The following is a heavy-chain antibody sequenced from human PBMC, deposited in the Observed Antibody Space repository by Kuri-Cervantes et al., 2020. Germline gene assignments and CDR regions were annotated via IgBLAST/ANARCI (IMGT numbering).Heavy chain of an antibody. CDR2: ISYDGSNK. D-gene: IGHD3-10*01. Sequence: GGSLRLSCAASGFTFSSYAMHWVRQAPGKGLEWVAVISYDGSNKYYADSVKGRFTISRDNSKNTLYLQMNSLRAEDTAVYYCARDDITMVRGVIITIYGMDVWAKGPRSPSP. J-gene: IGHJ6*02. CDR1: GFTFSSYA. V-gene: IGHV3-30-3*01. CDR3: ARDDITMVRGVIITIYGMDV.